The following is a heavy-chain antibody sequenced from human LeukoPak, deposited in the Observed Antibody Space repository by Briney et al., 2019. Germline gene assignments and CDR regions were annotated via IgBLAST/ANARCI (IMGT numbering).Heavy chain of an antibody. D-gene: IGHD2-2*01. J-gene: IGHJ4*02. CDR1: GFTFSSYW. Sequence: GGSLRLSCAASGFTFSSYWMSWVRQGPGKRPEWVANIRQDGGEIYYVDSVKGRFTISRDNAKNSLYLQMNSLRAEDTAVYYCARETYCTNTSCPIGDHFDYWGQGTLVIVSS. V-gene: IGHV3-7*01. CDR2: IRQDGGEI. CDR3: ARETYCTNTSCPIGDHFDY.